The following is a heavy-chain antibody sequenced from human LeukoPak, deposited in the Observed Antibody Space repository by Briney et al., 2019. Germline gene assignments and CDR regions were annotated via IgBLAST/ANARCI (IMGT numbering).Heavy chain of an antibody. CDR1: GFTFSSYG. D-gene: IGHD6-19*01. Sequence: GGSLRLSCAASGFTFSSYGMHWVRQAPGKGLEWVAVIWYDGSNKYYADSVKGRFTISRDNSKNTLYLQMNSLRAEDTAVYYCARDPSSGWYRYYFDYWGQGTLVTVPS. CDR3: ARDPSSGWYRYYFDY. V-gene: IGHV3-33*01. CDR2: IWYDGSNK. J-gene: IGHJ4*02.